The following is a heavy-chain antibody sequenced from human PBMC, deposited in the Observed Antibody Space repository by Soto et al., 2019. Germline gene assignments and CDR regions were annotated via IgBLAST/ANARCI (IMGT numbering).Heavy chain of an antibody. CDR1: GFTFSSYG. D-gene: IGHD2-2*01. V-gene: IGHV3-30*18. J-gene: IGHJ4*02. Sequence: QVQLVESGGGVVQPGRSLRLSCAASGFTFSSYGMHWVRQAPGKGLEWVAVISYDGSNKYYADSVKGRFTISRDNSKNTLYLQMNSLRTEDTAVYYCAKVYCRSTSCHLDYWGQGTLVTVSS. CDR2: ISYDGSNK. CDR3: AKVYCRSTSCHLDY.